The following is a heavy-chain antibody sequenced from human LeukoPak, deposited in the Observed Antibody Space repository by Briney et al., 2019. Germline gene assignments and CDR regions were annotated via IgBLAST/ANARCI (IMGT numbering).Heavy chain of an antibody. V-gene: IGHV4-39*01. J-gene: IGHJ5*02. CDR1: GGSISSSSYY. Sequence: PSEILSLTCTVSGGSISSSSYYWGWIRQPPGKGLEYIGSIYYSGSTYYNPSLRSRGTISVGTSKNQFSLKLSSVTAADTAVYYCARGHYDSSGYYWFDPWGQGTLVTVSS. CDR2: IYYSGST. CDR3: ARGHYDSSGYYWFDP. D-gene: IGHD3-22*01.